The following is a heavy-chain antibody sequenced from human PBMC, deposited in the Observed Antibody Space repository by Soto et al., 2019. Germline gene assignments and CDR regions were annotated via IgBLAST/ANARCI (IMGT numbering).Heavy chain of an antibody. V-gene: IGHV1-18*01. J-gene: IGHJ5*02. D-gene: IGHD2-21*01. CDR3: ARFFRGGVADCFYP. CDR1: GYIFTNYA. CDR2: ISGYNGDTNT. Sequence: ASVKVSCKASGYIFTNYAISWVRQAPGQGPEWMGWISGYNGDTNTHYSQKFQGRVTITRDTSASTAYMELSSLRSEDTAVYYCARFFRGGVADCFYPWG.